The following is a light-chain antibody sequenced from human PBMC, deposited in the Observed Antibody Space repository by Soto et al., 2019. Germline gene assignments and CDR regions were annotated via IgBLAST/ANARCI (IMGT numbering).Light chain of an antibody. Sequence: EIVMTQSPATLSLSPGERATLSCRASQSVSSNVAWYQQTPGQTPRLLIYGASTRATGIPVRFSGSGSGTEFTLTISSLQSEDFAVYYCHQYDDGPYTFGQGTKV. CDR2: GAS. CDR3: HQYDDGPYT. J-gene: IGKJ2*01. V-gene: IGKV3-15*01. CDR1: QSVSSN.